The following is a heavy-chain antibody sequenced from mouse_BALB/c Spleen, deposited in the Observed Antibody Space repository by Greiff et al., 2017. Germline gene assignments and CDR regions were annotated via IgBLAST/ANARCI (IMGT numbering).Heavy chain of an antibody. CDR1: GYSITSDYA. CDR3: ARGHYGSTWFAY. D-gene: IGHD1-1*01. CDR2: ISYSGST. V-gene: IGHV3-2*02. Sequence: EVKLMESGPGLVKPSQSLSLTCTVTGYSITSDYAWNWIRQFPGNKLEWMGYISYSGSTSCNPSLKSRISITRDTSKNQFFLQLNSVTTEDTATYYCARGHYGSTWFAYWGQGTLVTVSA. J-gene: IGHJ3*01.